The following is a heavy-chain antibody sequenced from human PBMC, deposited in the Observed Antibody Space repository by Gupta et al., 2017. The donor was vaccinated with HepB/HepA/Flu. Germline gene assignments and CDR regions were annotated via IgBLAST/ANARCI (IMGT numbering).Heavy chain of an antibody. D-gene: IGHD3-10*01. CDR1: GGSITNRY. CDR3: ARDGGGWYFDL. J-gene: IGHJ2*01. Sequence: QVQLQESGPGLVKPSETLSLPCTVSGGSITNRYWSWIRQPPGKGLEWIGYIYYSGSTNYNPSLKSRVTISVDTSNQFSLKLSSVTAADTAVYYCARDGGGWYFDLWGRGTLVTVSS. V-gene: IGHV4-59*11. CDR2: IYYSGST.